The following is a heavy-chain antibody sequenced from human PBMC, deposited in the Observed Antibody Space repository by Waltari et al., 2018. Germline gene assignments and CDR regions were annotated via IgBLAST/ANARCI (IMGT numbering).Heavy chain of an antibody. V-gene: IGHV4-34*01. Sequence: QVQLQQWGAGLLKPSETLSLTCAVYGGSFSGYYWSWIRQPPGKGLEWIGEISQSRTTNYTPSLKSRVTISLDTSKNQFSRKLSSVTAADTAVYYCARQEIIVEVTGDGFDIWGQGTMVTVSS. CDR1: GGSFSGYY. J-gene: IGHJ3*02. D-gene: IGHD2-21*02. CDR2: ISQSRTT. CDR3: ARQEIIVEVTGDGFDI.